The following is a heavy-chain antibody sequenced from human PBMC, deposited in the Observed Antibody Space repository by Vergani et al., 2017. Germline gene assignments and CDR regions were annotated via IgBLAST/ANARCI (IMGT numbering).Heavy chain of an antibody. CDR2: INLSGGST. V-gene: IGHV1-46*01. Sequence: QVQLVQSGAEVKKPGASVKVSCKASGYTFTSYYMHWVRQAPGQGLEWMGIINLSGGSTSYAQKFQGRVTMTRDTSTSTVYMELSSLRSEDTAVYYCARAGAVAEAFDLWGRGTLVTVSS. J-gene: IGHJ2*01. CDR1: GYTFTSYY. CDR3: ARAGAVAEAFDL. D-gene: IGHD6-19*01.